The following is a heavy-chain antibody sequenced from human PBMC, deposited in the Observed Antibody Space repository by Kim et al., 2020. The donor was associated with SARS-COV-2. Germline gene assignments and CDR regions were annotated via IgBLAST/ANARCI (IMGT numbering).Heavy chain of an antibody. CDR2: ST. CDR3: ARSGGKPFDY. J-gene: IGHJ4*02. V-gene: IGHV4-34*01. D-gene: IGHD3-16*01. Sequence: STNYNPSLKSRVTISVDTSKNQFSLKLSSVTAADTAVYYCARSGGKPFDYWGQGTLVTVSS.